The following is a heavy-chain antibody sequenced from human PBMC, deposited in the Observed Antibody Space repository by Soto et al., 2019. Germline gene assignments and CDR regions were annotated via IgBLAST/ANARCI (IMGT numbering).Heavy chain of an antibody. V-gene: IGHV3-33*01. J-gene: IGHJ4*02. CDR2: IWYDGSNK. D-gene: IGHD3-22*01. CDR3: ARDVYYYDSSGYYYDY. Sequence: GGSLRLSCAASGFTFSSYGMHWVRQAPGKGLEWVAVIWYDGSNKYYADSVKGRFTISRDNSKNTLYLQMNSLRAEDTAVYYCARDVYYYDSSGYYYDYWGQGTLVTVSS. CDR1: GFTFSSYG.